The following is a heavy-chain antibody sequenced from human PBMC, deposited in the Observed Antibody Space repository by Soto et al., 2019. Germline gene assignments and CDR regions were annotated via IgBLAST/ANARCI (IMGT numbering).Heavy chain of an antibody. CDR2: IWYDGSNK. J-gene: IGHJ5*02. D-gene: IGHD2-2*01. Sequence: QVQLVESGGGVVQPGRYLRLSCAASGFTFSSYGMHWVRQAPGKGLEWVAVIWYDGSNKYYADSVKGRFTISRDNSKNTLYQQMNSLRAEDTAVYYCARDPGYCSSTSCLGWVDPWGQGTLVTVSS. V-gene: IGHV3-33*01. CDR1: GFTFSSYG. CDR3: ARDPGYCSSTSCLGWVDP.